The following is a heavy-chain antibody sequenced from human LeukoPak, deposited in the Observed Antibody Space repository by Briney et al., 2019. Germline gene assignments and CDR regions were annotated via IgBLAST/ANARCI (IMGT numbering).Heavy chain of an antibody. J-gene: IGHJ4*02. CDR2: ISSDGNDK. Sequence: SGGSLRLSFAASGVTFSSYGMHWVRQAPGKGLEWVALISSDGNDKLYGDSVKGRFTISRDDSKSTLYLQMNSLRAEDTAVYYCTTKVIRGNSGDDYDDWGQGTLVTVSS. D-gene: IGHD5-12*01. V-gene: IGHV3-30*03. CDR3: TTKVIRGNSGDDYDD. CDR1: GVTFSSYG.